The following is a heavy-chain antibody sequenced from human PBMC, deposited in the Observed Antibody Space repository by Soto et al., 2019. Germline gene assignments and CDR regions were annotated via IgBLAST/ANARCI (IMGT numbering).Heavy chain of an antibody. CDR1: GFTFSSYG. J-gene: IGHJ5*02. V-gene: IGHV3-33*01. CDR3: AREGLRFLEWLQPRHNWFDP. Sequence: GGSLRLSCAASGFTFSSYGMHWVRQAPGKGLEWVAVIWYDGSNKYYADSVKGRFTISRDNSKNTLYLQMNSLRAEDTAVYYCAREGLRFLEWLQPRHNWFDPWGQGTLVTVSS. CDR2: IWYDGSNK. D-gene: IGHD3-3*01.